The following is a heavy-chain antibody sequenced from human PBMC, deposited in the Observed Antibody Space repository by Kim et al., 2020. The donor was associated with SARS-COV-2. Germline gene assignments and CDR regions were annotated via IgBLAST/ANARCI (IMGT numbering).Heavy chain of an antibody. D-gene: IGHD5-18*01. Sequence: SVKGRFTIYRDNSKNTLYLQMNSLRAEDTAVYYCAKSPLLYRYGSVYFDYWGQGTLVTVSS. J-gene: IGHJ4*02. CDR3: AKSPLLYRYGSVYFDY. V-gene: IGHV3-30*02.